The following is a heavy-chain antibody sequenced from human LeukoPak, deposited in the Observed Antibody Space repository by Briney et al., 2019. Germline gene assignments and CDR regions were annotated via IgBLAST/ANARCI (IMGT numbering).Heavy chain of an antibody. Sequence: ASVQVSCKASGGTFSSYAISCVRQAPGQGLEWMGVINPGGGSSTYAQKFQGRVTMTRDTSTSTVHMELSSLRSEDTAVYYCARDGNYYDRSGYYYYFDYWGQGTLVTVSS. J-gene: IGHJ4*02. CDR2: INPGGGSS. CDR3: ARDGNYYDRSGYYYYFDY. D-gene: IGHD3-22*01. CDR1: GGTFSSYA. V-gene: IGHV1-46*01.